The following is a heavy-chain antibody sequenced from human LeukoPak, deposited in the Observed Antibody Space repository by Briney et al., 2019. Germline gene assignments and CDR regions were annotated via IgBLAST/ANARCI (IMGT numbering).Heavy chain of an antibody. D-gene: IGHD4-11*01. CDR3: VRDSPPPTVAENYQYYYGKDD. CDR1: GFILSNIW. V-gene: IGHV3-7*01. J-gene: IGHJ6*02. CDR2: IKQDGSEK. Sequence: GGSLRLSCAVSGFILSNIWTSWVRQAPGKGREWVANIKQDGSEKYYVDSGKGRFTISRDNAKNSLYLQMRSLSVEDTAVYYCVRDSPPPTVAENYQYYYGKDDWGQGTTVTVS.